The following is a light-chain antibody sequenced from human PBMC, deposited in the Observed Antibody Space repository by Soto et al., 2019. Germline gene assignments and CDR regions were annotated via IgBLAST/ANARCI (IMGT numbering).Light chain of an antibody. CDR1: QSVLHSSNNKNY. CDR2: WAS. V-gene: IGKV4-1*01. CDR3: QQYSTTPFT. Sequence: DIVMTQSPDSLAVSLGERATINCKSSQSVLHSSNNKNYLAWYQQKPGQPPKLLIYWASTREFGVPDRFSGGGSGTDFTLTITSLQAEDVAVYYCQQYSTTPFTFGPGTKVDIK. J-gene: IGKJ3*01.